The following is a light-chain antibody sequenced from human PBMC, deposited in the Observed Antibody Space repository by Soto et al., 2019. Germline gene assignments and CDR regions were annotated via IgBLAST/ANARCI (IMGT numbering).Light chain of an antibody. V-gene: IGKV1-5*01. CDR3: QQYNSYSSLT. CDR2: DAS. J-gene: IGKJ4*01. CDR1: QSISSW. Sequence: DIQMTQSPSTLSASVGDRVTITCRPSQSISSWLAWYQQKPGKAPKLLIYDASSLESGVPSRFSGSGSGTEFTLTISSLQPDDFATYYCQQYNSYSSLTFGGGTKVEIK.